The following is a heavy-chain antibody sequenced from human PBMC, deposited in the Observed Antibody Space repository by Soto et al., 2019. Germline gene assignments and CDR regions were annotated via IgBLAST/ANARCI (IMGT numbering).Heavy chain of an antibody. V-gene: IGHV4-59*01. J-gene: IGHJ5*02. Sequence: SETLSLTCTVSGGSISSYYWSWIRQPPGKGLEWIGYIYYSGSTNYNPSLKSRVTISVDSSKNQFSLKLTSVTAADTAVYYCAGQGVSGSYYNWFDPWGQGTLVTVSS. CDR3: AGQGVSGSYYNWFDP. CDR2: IYYSGST. D-gene: IGHD3-10*01. CDR1: GGSISSYY.